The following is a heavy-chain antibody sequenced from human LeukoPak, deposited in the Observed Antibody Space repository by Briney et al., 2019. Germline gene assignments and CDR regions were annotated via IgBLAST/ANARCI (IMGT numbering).Heavy chain of an antibody. V-gene: IGHV3-33*01. CDR2: IWYDGSHL. CDR3: ARPSDGHYAQGGYFDY. Sequence: GSSLRLSCAASGFTFSSYAMHWVRQAPGRGLEWVSVIWYDGSHLYYADSVMGRFTISRDNSKNTLYLEMKSLRVEDTAVYYCARPSDGHYAQGGYFDYWGQGALVTVSS. CDR1: GFTFSSYA. J-gene: IGHJ4*02. D-gene: IGHD4-17*01.